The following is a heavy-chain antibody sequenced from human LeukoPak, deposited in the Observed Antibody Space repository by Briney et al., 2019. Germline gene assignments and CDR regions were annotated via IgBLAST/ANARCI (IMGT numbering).Heavy chain of an antibody. D-gene: IGHD3-16*02. CDR1: GGSLSSSSYY. V-gene: IGHV4-39*01. CDR2: IYETGST. Sequence: PSETLSLTCRVSGGSLSSSSYYWGWIRQPPGRGLEWMGNIYETGSTNYNPSLKSRVTISVDTSKNQFSLKLSSVTAADTAVYYCARQAGGYDYVWGSYRKGGYFDYWGQGTLVTVSS. CDR3: ARQAGGYDYVWGSYRKGGYFDY. J-gene: IGHJ4*02.